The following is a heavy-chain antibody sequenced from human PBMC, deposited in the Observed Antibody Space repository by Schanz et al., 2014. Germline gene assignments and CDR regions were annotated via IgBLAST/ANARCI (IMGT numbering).Heavy chain of an antibody. J-gene: IGHJ6*02. V-gene: IGHV3-53*04. CDR2: IYSSGST. CDR3: ARAQGVIRLYYGVDV. CDR1: GFTVSNSY. D-gene: IGHD3-10*01. Sequence: DVQLVDSGGGLVQPGGSLRLSCAASGFTVSNSYIHWVRQAPGKGLEWVSTIYSSGSTYYADSVRGRFTNSRDNSMNTVYLQMNSLRSDDAAVYYCARAQGVIRLYYGVDVWGQGTTXTVSS.